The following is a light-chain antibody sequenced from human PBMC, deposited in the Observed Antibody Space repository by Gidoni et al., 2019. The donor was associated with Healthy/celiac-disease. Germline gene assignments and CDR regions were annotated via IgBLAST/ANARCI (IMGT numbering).Light chain of an antibody. Sequence: QSALTQPASVSGSPGQSITISCTGTSSDVGGYHYVSLYQQHPGKAPKLMIYDVSNRPSGVSNRFSGSKSGNTASLTISGLQAEDEADYYCSSYTSSSTLCVFGTGTKVTVL. CDR3: SSYTSSSTLCV. V-gene: IGLV2-14*03. CDR1: SSDVGGYHY. J-gene: IGLJ1*01. CDR2: DVS.